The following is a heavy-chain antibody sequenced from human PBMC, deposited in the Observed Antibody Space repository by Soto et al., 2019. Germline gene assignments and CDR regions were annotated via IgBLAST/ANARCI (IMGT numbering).Heavy chain of an antibody. CDR1: EFTFRSYA. V-gene: IGHV3-23*01. J-gene: IGHJ4*02. Sequence: EVQLLESGGGLIEPVGSLRLSCAASEFTFRSYAMSWVRQAPGEGLEWVSAISDIGDITYYADSVKGRFTISRDNSKNRLFLQMDSLRPQDTAVYFCAKDYSYDSSGVLDYWGQGTLVTVSS. D-gene: IGHD3-22*01. CDR3: AKDYSYDSSGVLDY. CDR2: ISDIGDIT.